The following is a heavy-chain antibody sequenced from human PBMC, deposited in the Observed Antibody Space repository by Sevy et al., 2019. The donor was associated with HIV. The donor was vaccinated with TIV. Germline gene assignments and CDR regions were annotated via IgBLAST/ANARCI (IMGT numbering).Heavy chain of an antibody. CDR2: TSYDGSHK. D-gene: IGHD1-26*01. CDR1: GFIFSNFA. CDR3: ARGENDDEFFQC. V-gene: IGHV3-30*04. Sequence: GGSLRLSCTVSGFIFSNFAMHWVRQAPGKGLEWVAVTSYDGSHKYYADSVKGRFIVSRDNSRNILSLEMSSLTRDDTAVYYCARGENDDEFFQCWGQGTLVTVSS. J-gene: IGHJ1*01.